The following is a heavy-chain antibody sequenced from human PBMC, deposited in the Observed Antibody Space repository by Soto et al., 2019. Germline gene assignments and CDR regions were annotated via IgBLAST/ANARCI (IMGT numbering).Heavy chain of an antibody. CDR1: GYSFTSYW. V-gene: IGHV5-51*01. J-gene: IGHJ4*02. D-gene: IGHD3-22*01. CDR2: IYPGDSDT. Sequence: GESLKISCKGSGYSFTSYWIGWVRQMPGKGLEWMGIIYPGDSDTRYSPSFQGQVTISADKSISTAYLQWSSLKASDTAMYYCARRGRYYDSSGYDKYYFDYWGQGTLVTVS. CDR3: ARRGRYYDSSGYDKYYFDY.